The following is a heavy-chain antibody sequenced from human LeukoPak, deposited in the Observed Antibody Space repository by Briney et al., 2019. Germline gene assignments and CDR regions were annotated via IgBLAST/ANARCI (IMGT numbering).Heavy chain of an antibody. Sequence: GGSLRLSCAASEFPFSNHAMSWVRQPPGKGLEWVAAISNGNTYYADSVRGRFTISRDDSRNMVYLQMNSLRDEDTALYYCVREAGYCATVCLKSNWFDPWGQGTLVTVSS. J-gene: IGHJ5*02. CDR3: VREAGYCATVCLKSNWFDP. CDR1: EFPFSNHA. V-gene: IGHV3-23*01. D-gene: IGHD2-8*01. CDR2: ISNGNT.